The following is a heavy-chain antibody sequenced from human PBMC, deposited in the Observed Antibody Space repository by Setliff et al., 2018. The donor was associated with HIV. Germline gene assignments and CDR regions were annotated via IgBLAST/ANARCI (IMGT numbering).Heavy chain of an antibody. CDR3: ARRTQVHYGMDV. V-gene: IGHV5-51*01. Sequence: PGESLKISCKTSGYSFTTYWIGWVRQMPGKGLEWMAILYPGDSDTRYSPSFQSQVTVSADKSISTAYLQWSSLKASDTAMYYCARRTQVHYGMDVWGQGTTVTVSS. CDR1: GYSFTTYW. J-gene: IGHJ6*02. CDR2: LYPGDSDT.